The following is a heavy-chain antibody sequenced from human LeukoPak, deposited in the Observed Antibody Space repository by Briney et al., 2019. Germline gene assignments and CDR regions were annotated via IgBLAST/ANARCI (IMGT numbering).Heavy chain of an antibody. CDR1: GYSISSGYY. V-gene: IGHV3-23*01. D-gene: IGHD1-26*01. CDR3: AKSSPGVVGSANFDY. J-gene: IGHJ4*02. CDR2: ISGSGGST. Sequence: ETLSLTCTVSGYSISSGYYWGWIRQPPGKGLEWVSAISGSGGSTYYADSVKGRFTISRDNSKNTLYLQMNSLRAEDTAVYYCAKSSPGVVGSANFDYWGQGTLVTVSS.